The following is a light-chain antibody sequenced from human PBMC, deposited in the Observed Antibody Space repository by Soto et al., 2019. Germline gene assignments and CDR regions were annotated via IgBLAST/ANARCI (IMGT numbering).Light chain of an antibody. CDR3: QHRMNWPLT. CDR1: QTVSSY. V-gene: IGKV3-11*01. Sequence: EIVLTQSPATLYLSPGERATLSCRASQTVSSYLLWYQQKPGQAPRLLLYDASNRATGVPARFTGSGSETDFTLTISSLEPEDFAVYYCQHRMNWPLTFGQGTRLEIK. J-gene: IGKJ5*01. CDR2: DAS.